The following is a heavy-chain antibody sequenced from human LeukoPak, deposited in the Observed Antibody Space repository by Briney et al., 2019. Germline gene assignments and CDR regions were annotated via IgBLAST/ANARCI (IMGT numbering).Heavy chain of an antibody. CDR1: SYSFTSYW. CDR3: ARGESHYYDDSGCYPYFDY. Sequence: GESLKISCKASSYSFTSYWIVLVRQMPGKGLEWMETIYPGDSDTRYSPSFQGQVTLSADKSLRTSYLQLDSLKASDTAMYYCARGESHYYDDSGCYPYFDYWGQGTPVTVSS. D-gene: IGHD3-22*01. CDR2: IYPGDSDT. V-gene: IGHV5-51*01. J-gene: IGHJ4*02.